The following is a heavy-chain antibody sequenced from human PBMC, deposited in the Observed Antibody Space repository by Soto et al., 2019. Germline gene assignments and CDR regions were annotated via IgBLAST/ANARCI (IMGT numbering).Heavy chain of an antibody. CDR2: IDPSDSYT. CDR1: GYSFTSYW. Sequence: GESLKISCKVSGYSFTSYWISWVRQMPGKGLEWMGRIDPSDSYTNYSPSFQGHVTISADKSISTAYLQWSSLKASDTAMYYCASTVPAAINYYYYGMDVWGQGTTVTVSS. J-gene: IGHJ6*02. CDR3: ASTVPAAINYYYYGMDV. D-gene: IGHD2-2*01. V-gene: IGHV5-10-1*01.